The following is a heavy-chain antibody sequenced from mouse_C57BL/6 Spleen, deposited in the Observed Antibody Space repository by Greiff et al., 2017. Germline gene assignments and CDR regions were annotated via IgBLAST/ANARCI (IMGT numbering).Heavy chain of an antibody. CDR2: IDPETGGT. D-gene: IGHD2-3*01. CDR3: TRAYDGYYGGYAMDY. Sequence: QVQLQQSGAELVRPGASVTLSCKASGYTFTDYEMHWVKHTPVHGLEWIGAIDPETGGTAYNQKFKGKAILTADKSSSTAYMELRSLTSEDSAVYYCTRAYDGYYGGYAMDYWGQGTSVTVSS. V-gene: IGHV1-15*01. CDR1: GYTFTDYE. J-gene: IGHJ4*01.